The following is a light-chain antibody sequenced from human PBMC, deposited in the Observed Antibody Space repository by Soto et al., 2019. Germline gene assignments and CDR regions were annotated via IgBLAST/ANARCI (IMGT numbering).Light chain of an antibody. Sequence: DIQMTQSPSTLSASVGDRVTITCRASQSISSWLAWYQQKPGKAPKLLIYQASSLESVVPSRFSGSGSGTEFTLTISSLQPADFAPYYCQQYNNWTFGPGTKVEIK. J-gene: IGKJ1*01. CDR1: QSISSW. CDR2: QAS. V-gene: IGKV1-5*03. CDR3: QQYNNWT.